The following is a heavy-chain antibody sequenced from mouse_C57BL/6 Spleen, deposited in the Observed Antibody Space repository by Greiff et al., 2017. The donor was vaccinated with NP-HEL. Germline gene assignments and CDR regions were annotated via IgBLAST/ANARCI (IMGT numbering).Heavy chain of an antibody. J-gene: IGHJ4*01. CDR2: LSYDGSN. CDR3: AREGVRAMDY. CDR1: GYSITSGYY. D-gene: IGHD2-1*01. V-gene: IGHV3-6*01. Sequence: VQLKESGPGLVKPSQSLSLTCSVTGYSITSGYYWNWIRQFPGNILEWMGYLSYDGSNNYNPSLKNRISITRDTSKNQFFLKLNSVTTEDTATYYCAREGVRAMDYWGQGTSVTVSS.